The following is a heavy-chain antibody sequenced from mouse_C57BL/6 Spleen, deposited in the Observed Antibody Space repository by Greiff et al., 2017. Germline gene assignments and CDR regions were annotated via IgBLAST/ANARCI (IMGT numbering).Heavy chain of an antibody. CDR2: ISGGGGNT. V-gene: IGHV5-9*01. CDR3: ARRDYDGSWFAY. J-gene: IGHJ3*01. CDR1: GFTFSSYT. D-gene: IGHD2-4*01. Sequence: DVQLVESGGGLVKPGGSLKLSCAASGFTFSSYTMSWVRQTPEKRLEWVATISGGGGNTYYPDSVKGRFTISRDNAKNTLYLQMSSLRSEDTALYYCARRDYDGSWFAYWGQGTLVTVSA.